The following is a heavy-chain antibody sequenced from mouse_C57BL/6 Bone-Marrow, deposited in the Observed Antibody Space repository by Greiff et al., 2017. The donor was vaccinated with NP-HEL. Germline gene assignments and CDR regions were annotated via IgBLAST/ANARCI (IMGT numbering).Heavy chain of an antibody. D-gene: IGHD2-3*01. Sequence: EVKLMESGGGLVQPGESLKLSCESNEYEFPSHDMSWVRKTPEKRLELVAAINSDGGSTYYPDTMERRFIISRDNTKKTLYLQMSSLRSEDTALYYCARWWLLPYAMDYWGQGTSVTVSS. V-gene: IGHV5-2*01. CDR3: ARWWLLPYAMDY. J-gene: IGHJ4*01. CDR1: EYEFPSHD. CDR2: INSDGGST.